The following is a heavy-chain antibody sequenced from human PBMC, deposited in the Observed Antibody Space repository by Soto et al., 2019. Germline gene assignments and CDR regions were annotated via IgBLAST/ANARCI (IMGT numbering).Heavy chain of an antibody. CDR2: ISYDGSNK. D-gene: IGHD5-12*01. CDR3: AKEGDSYSGYDT. J-gene: IGHJ4*02. V-gene: IGHV3-30*18. Sequence: GGSLRLSCAASGFTFSSYGMHWVRQAPGKGLEWVAVISYDGSNKYYADSVKGRFTISRDNSKNTLYLQMNSLRAEDTAVYYCAKEGDSYSGYDTWGQGTLVTVSS. CDR1: GFTFSSYG.